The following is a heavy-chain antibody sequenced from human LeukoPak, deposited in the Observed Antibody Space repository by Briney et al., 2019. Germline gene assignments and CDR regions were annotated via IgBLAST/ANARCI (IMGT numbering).Heavy chain of an antibody. J-gene: IGHJ5*02. Sequence: SVKVSCKASGGTFSSYAISWVRQAPGQGLEWMGGIIPIFGTANYAQKFQGRVTITTDESTSTAYMELSSLRSEDTAVYYCARVLGQQLVRGWYDPWGQGTLVTVSS. CDR2: IIPIFGTA. D-gene: IGHD6-13*01. V-gene: IGHV1-69*05. CDR1: GGTFSSYA. CDR3: ARVLGQQLVRGWYDP.